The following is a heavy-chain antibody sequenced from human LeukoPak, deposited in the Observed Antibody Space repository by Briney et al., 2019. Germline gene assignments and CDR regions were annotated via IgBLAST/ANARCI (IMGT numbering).Heavy chain of an antibody. CDR3: ARVSPSSSWYDFDDY. D-gene: IGHD6-13*01. CDR1: GGTFSSYA. J-gene: IGHJ4*02. CDR2: IIPILGIA. V-gene: IGHV1-69*04. Sequence: ASVKVSCKASGGTFSSYAISWVRQAPGRGLEWMGRIIPILGIANYAQKFQGRVTITADKSTSTAYMELSSLRSEDTAVYYCARVSPSSSWYDFDDYWGQGTLVTVSS.